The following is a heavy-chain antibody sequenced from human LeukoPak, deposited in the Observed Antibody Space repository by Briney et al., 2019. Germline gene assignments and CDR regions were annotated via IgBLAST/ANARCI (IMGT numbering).Heavy chain of an antibody. Sequence: SVKVSCKASGGTFSSYAISWVRQAPGQGLEWMGGIIPIFGTANYAQKFQGRVTITTDESTSTAYMELSSLRSEDTAVCYCARVAAPPRIAFDIWGQGTMVTVSS. J-gene: IGHJ3*02. CDR1: GGTFSSYA. D-gene: IGHD6-6*01. V-gene: IGHV1-69*05. CDR3: ARVAAPPRIAFDI. CDR2: IIPIFGTA.